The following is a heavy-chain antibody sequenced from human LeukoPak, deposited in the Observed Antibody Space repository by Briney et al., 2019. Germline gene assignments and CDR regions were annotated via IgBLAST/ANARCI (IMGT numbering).Heavy chain of an antibody. CDR2: IYYSGST. D-gene: IGHD6-19*01. Sequence: SETLSLTCTVSGGSISSYYWSWIRQPPGKGLEWIGYIYYSGSTNYNPSLKSRVTISVDTSKNQFSLKLSSVTAADTAVYYCARVLHSGWPSPYYYYYGMDVWGKGTTATVSS. V-gene: IGHV4-59*01. CDR1: GGSISSYY. J-gene: IGHJ6*04. CDR3: ARVLHSGWPSPYYYYYGMDV.